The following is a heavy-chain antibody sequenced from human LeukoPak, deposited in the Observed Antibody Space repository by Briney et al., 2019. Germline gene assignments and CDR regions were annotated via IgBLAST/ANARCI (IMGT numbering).Heavy chain of an antibody. J-gene: IGHJ4*02. Sequence: GGSLRLSCAASGFTFSSYSMNWVRQAPGKVLEWVSSISSSSSYIYYADSVKGRFTISRDNAKNSLYLQMNSLRAEDTAVYYCARVLWCGELDDFDYWGQGTLVTVSS. CDR2: ISSSSSYI. V-gene: IGHV3-21*01. D-gene: IGHD3-10*01. CDR3: ARVLWCGELDDFDY. CDR1: GFTFSSYS.